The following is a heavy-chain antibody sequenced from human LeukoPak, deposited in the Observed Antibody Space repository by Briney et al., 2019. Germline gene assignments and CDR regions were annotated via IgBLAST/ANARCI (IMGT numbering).Heavy chain of an antibody. CDR1: GGSISSYY. CDR3: ASIVVVPAAMDY. CDR2: IYYSGST. Sequence: PSETLSLTCTVSGGSISSYYWSWIRQPPGKGLEWIGYIYYSGSTYYNPSLKSRVTISVDTSKNQFSLKLSSVTAADTAVYYCASIVVVPAAMDYWGQGTLVTVSS. V-gene: IGHV4-59*06. D-gene: IGHD2-2*01. J-gene: IGHJ4*02.